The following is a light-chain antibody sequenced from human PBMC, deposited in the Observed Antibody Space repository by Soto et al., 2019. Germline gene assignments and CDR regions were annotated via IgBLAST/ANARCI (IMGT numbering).Light chain of an antibody. J-gene: IGKJ1*01. Sequence: DIQMTQSPSSLSASVGDRVTITCRASQSIDIYLNWYQEKQGKAPNLLIYAASTLLSGVPSRFSGRGSGTQFTLTCNTQKVEDFATDYCERSYSSGETLGEGTEVEMK. CDR1: QSIDIY. V-gene: IGKV1-39*01. CDR2: AAS. CDR3: ERSYSSGET.